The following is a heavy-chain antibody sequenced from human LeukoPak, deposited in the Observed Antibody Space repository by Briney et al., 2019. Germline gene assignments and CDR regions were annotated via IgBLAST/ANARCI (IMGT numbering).Heavy chain of an antibody. CDR3: ARAVAAAGSY. V-gene: IGHV3-7*03. J-gene: IGHJ4*02. Sequence: AGGSLRLSCAASGFTFSNLWMSWVRQAPGKGLKWVANIKQDGSEKYYVDSVKGRFTISRDNAKNSLYLQMNSLRAEDTAVYYCARAVAAAGSYWGQGTLVTVSS. CDR2: IKQDGSEK. CDR1: GFTFSNLW. D-gene: IGHD6-13*01.